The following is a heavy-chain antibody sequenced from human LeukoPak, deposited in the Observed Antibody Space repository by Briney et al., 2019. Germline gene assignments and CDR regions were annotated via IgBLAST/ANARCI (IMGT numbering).Heavy chain of an antibody. CDR1: GRSISSYY. D-gene: IGHD3-22*01. V-gene: IGHV4-59*08. CDR2: IYYSGST. J-gene: IGHJ4*02. Sequence: SETLSLTCTVSGRSISSYYWSWIRQPPGKGLEWIGYIYYSGSTNYNPSLKSRVTISVDTSKNQFSLKLSSVTAADTAVYYCARHPSYYDRIDYWGQGTLVTVSS. CDR3: ARHPSYYDRIDY.